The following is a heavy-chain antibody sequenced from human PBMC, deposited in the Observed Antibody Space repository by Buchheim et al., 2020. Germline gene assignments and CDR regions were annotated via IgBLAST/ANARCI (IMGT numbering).Heavy chain of an antibody. CDR3: ARDGWGGRYFDY. CDR1: GFTFSSYS. V-gene: IGHV3-48*02. D-gene: IGHD1-26*01. Sequence: EVQLVESGGGLVQPGGSLRLSCAASGFTFSSYSMNWVRQAPGKGLEWVSYISSSSSTLYYADPVKGRFTISSANAKNSRYLQMNSLRDEDTAVYYCARDGWGGRYFDYWGQGTL. J-gene: IGHJ4*02. CDR2: ISSSSSTL.